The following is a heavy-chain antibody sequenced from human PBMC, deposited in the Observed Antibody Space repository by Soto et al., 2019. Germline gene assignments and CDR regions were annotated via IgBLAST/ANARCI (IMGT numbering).Heavy chain of an antibody. CDR2: ISSSGSTI. D-gene: IGHD3-22*01. J-gene: IGHJ4*02. Sequence: GGSLRLSCAASGFTFSDYYMSWIRQAPGKGLEWVSYISSSGSTIYYADSVKGRFTISRDNAKNSLYLQMNSLRAEDTAVYYCAREVVRYYDSSGYFNYWGQGTLVTVYS. CDR3: AREVVRYYDSSGYFNY. V-gene: IGHV3-11*01. CDR1: GFTFSDYY.